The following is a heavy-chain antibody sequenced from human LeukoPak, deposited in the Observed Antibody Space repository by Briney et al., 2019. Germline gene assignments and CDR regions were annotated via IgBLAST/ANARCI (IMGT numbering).Heavy chain of an antibody. Sequence: GGSLRLSCGASGFIFTNHAMTWVRQAPGKGLEWVSYIDASGDNTFYAESVKGRFTMSRDNFKNTLDLQMNSLRVEDTAVYYCAKDLGYRGVGATPDYWGQGTLVTVSS. CDR2: IDASGDNT. CDR3: AKDLGYRGVGATPDY. V-gene: IGHV3-23*01. J-gene: IGHJ4*02. CDR1: GFIFTNHA. D-gene: IGHD1-26*01.